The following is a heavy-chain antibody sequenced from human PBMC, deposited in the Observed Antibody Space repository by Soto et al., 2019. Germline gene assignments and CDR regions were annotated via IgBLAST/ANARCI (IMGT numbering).Heavy chain of an antibody. D-gene: IGHD3-9*01. J-gene: IGHJ4*02. CDR1: GFTFSTYA. CDR2: VSYDGRQK. V-gene: IGHV3-30*18. CDR3: AKVAVQYFDWLSGGIDS. Sequence: QVQLVESGGGVVQPGRSLRLSCAASGFTFSTYAMHWVRQAPGKGLEWVAVVSYDGRQKYHGDSVKGRFSISRDNSKNTLYLQMNGLRVEDSAIDSCAKVAVQYFDWLSGGIDSWGQGTLVTVSS.